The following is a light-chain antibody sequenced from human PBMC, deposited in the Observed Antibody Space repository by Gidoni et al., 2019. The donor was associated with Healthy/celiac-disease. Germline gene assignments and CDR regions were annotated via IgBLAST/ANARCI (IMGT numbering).Light chain of an antibody. V-gene: IGLV3-1*01. CDR3: QAWDSSTVV. CDR2: QDS. CDR1: KLGDKY. Sequence: SYGLIQPPSVSGPPGQTASITCSGDKLGDKYACWYQQKPGQSPVLVIYQDSKRPSGIPERFSGSNSGNTATLTISGTQAMDEADYYCQAWDSSTVVFGGGTKLTVL. J-gene: IGLJ2*01.